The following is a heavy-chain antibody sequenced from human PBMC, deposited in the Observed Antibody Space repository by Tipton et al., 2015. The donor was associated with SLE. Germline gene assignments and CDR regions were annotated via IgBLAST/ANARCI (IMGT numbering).Heavy chain of an antibody. CDR3: AKAGSNWHNYFDY. CDR1: DFMFSAYS. D-gene: IGHD1-26*01. V-gene: IGHV3-21*04. Sequence: SLRLSCAASDFMFSAYSMTWARQAPGKGLEWVSSISSSSTYIYYADSVKGRFTISRDNAKNSLYLQMNSLRVEDTAVYYCAKAGSNWHNYFDYWGQGTLVTVSS. CDR2: ISSSSTYI. J-gene: IGHJ4*02.